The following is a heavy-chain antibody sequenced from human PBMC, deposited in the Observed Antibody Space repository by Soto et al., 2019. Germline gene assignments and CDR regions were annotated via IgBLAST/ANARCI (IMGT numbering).Heavy chain of an antibody. CDR1: GYTFTGYY. D-gene: IGHD2-21*01. CDR2: INPNSGGT. CDR3: ARDLASWGGYGMDV. Sequence: ASVKVSCKASGYTFTGYYMHWVRQVPGQGLEWVGWINPNSGGTNYAQKFQGWVTMTRDTSISTAYMELSRLRSDDTAVYYCARDLASWGGYGMDVWGQGTTVTVSS. J-gene: IGHJ6*02. V-gene: IGHV1-2*04.